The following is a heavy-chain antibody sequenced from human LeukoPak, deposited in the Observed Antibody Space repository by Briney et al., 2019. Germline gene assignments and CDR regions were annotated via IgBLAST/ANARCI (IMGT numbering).Heavy chain of an antibody. Sequence: GGSLRLSCAASGFTFSSYSMNWVRQAPGKGLEWVSSISSSSSYIYYADSVKGRFTISRDNAKNSLYLQMNSLRAEDTAVYYCARVGGYYYDSLRGAFDIWGQGTMVTVSS. CDR2: ISSSSSYI. CDR3: ARVGGYYYDSLRGAFDI. V-gene: IGHV3-21*01. D-gene: IGHD3-22*01. CDR1: GFTFSSYS. J-gene: IGHJ3*02.